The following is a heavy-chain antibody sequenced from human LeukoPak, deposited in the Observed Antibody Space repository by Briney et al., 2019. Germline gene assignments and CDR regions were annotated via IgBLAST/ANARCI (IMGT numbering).Heavy chain of an antibody. D-gene: IGHD3-10*01. CDR1: GGSISNYY. J-gene: IGHJ5*02. CDR2: IYYSGST. V-gene: IGHV4-59*01. Sequence: SETLSLTCTVSGGSISNYYWSWIRQPPGKGLEWIGYIYYSGSTNYNPSLKSRVTISVDTSKNQFSLKLSSVTAADTAVYYCAGIWFGEDNWFDPWGQGTLDTVSS. CDR3: AGIWFGEDNWFDP.